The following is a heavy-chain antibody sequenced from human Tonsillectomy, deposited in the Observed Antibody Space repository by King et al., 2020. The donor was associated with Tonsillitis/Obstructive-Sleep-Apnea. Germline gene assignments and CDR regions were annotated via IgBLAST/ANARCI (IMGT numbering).Heavy chain of an antibody. V-gene: IGHV3-21*01. CDR1: AFAFEYYT. J-gene: IGHJ4*02. Sequence: VQLVESGGGLVKPGGSLMLSCEASAFAFEYYTFDWVRQAPGKGLEWVSSIDATGNHVYYADSVKGRFTISRENAKKSLYLEMTSLRADDTAVYYCARDLSIAYFDYWGQGTLVTVSS. CDR2: IDATGNHV. CDR3: ARDLSIAYFDY.